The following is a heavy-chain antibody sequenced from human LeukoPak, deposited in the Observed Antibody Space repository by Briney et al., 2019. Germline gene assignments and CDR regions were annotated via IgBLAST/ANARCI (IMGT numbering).Heavy chain of an antibody. CDR2: ISGDSSYI. CDR1: GFIFSSYP. D-gene: IGHD1-7*01. V-gene: IGHV3-21*01. CDR3: ARDHRELWYYYGMDV. Sequence: GGSLRLSCAASGFIFSSYPLNWVRQAPGKGLEWVSTISGDSSYIQYADSVKGRFTISRDNSKNTLYLQMNSLRAEDTAVYYCARDHRELWYYYGMDVWGQGTTVTVSS. J-gene: IGHJ6*02.